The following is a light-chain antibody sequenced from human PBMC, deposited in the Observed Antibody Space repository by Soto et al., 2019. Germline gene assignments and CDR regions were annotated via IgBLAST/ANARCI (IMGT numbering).Light chain of an antibody. CDR1: QGISSY. CDR3: QQLNSYPPDST. CDR2: DAS. V-gene: IGKV1-9*01. J-gene: IGKJ3*01. Sequence: QLTQSPSSLSASVGDRVTITCRASQGISSYLAWYQQEPGKAPKLLIYDASTLQSEVPSRFSGSGSGTDFTLTISSLQPEDFATYYCQQLNSYPPDSTFGPGTKVDIK.